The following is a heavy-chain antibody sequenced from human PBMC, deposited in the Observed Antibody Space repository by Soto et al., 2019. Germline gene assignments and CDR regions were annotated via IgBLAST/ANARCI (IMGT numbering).Heavy chain of an antibody. CDR3: ARLTSGWYGLPNYYFDY. Sequence: ASVKVSFKASGYTFTGYYMHWLRQAPGQGLEWMGWINPNSGGTNYAQKFQGRVTMTRDTSISTAYMELSRLRSDDTAVYYCARLTSGWYGLPNYYFDYWGQGTLVTVSS. CDR2: INPNSGGT. J-gene: IGHJ4*02. D-gene: IGHD6-19*01. CDR1: GYTFTGYY. V-gene: IGHV1-2*02.